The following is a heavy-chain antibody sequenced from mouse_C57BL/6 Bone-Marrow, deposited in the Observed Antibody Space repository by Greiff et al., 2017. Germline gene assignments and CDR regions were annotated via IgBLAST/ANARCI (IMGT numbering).Heavy chain of an antibody. CDR2: IDPETGGT. CDR3: TRSLGAY. V-gene: IGHV1-15*01. CDR1: GYTFTDYE. Sequence: VKLQESGAELVRPGASVTLSCKASGYTFTDYEMHWVKQTPVHGLEWIGAIDPETGGTAYNQKFKGKAILTADKSSSTAYMELRSLTSEDSAVYYCTRSLGAYWGQGTLVTVSA. D-gene: IGHD6-2*01. J-gene: IGHJ3*01.